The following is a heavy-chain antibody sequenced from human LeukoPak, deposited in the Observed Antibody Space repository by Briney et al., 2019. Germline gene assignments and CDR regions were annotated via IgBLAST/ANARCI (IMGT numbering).Heavy chain of an antibody. CDR2: INPNSGDT. D-gene: IGHD3-16*01. CDR1: RYTFTGYY. V-gene: IGHV1-2*02. CDR3: ATQRGSYLWGTDFDY. J-gene: IGHJ4*02. Sequence: ASVKVSCKASRYTFTGYYMNWVRQAPGQGLEWMGWINPNSGDTKYAQKFQGRVTMTRDTSISTAYMELSRLRSDDTAVYYCATQRGSYLWGTDFDYWGQGTLVTVSS.